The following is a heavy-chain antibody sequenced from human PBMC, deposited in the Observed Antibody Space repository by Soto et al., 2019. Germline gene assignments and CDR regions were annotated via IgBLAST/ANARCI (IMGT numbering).Heavy chain of an antibody. V-gene: IGHV3-48*01. J-gene: IGHJ3*02. D-gene: IGHD2-2*01. CDR2: ISSSSGTI. CDR3: ARVRGYCSRTTCPLGDGFDM. CDR1: GFTFSSYS. Sequence: PGGSLRLSCEASGFTFSSYSMNWVRQAPGRGLEWVSYISSSSGTIYYADSVKGRFTISRDNAKNSLYLQMDSLRAEDTSVYFCARVRGYCSRTTCPLGDGFDMWGQGTMVTVSS.